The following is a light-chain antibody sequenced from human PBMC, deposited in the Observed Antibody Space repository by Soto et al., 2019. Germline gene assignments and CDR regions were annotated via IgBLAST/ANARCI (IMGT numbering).Light chain of an antibody. CDR1: QDISNY. V-gene: IGKV1-33*01. J-gene: IGKJ4*01. CDR2: DAS. Sequence: DIQMTQSPSSLSASVGDRVTITCQASQDISNYLNWYQQKPGKAPKLLIYDASNLETGVPYRFSGSGSGTDFTFTISSLQPEDIATYYCQQYDNLPFGGGTKVEIK. CDR3: QQYDNLP.